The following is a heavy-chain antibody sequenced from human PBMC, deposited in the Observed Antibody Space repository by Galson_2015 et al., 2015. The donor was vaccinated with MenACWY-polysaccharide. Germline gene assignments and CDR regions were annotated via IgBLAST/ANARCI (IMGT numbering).Heavy chain of an antibody. CDR1: DSSIRSGYF. D-gene: IGHD1-26*01. CDR3: ARVEKYSGSFYILY. CDR2: IFHSGTT. J-gene: IGHJ4*02. Sequence: ETLSLTCAVSDSSIRSGYFWGWLRQPPGKGLEWIASIFHSGTTYYNPSLKSRVTISVDTSKTQFSLKLSSVTAADTAVYYCARVEKYSGSFYILYWGQGTLVTVSS. V-gene: IGHV4-38-2*01.